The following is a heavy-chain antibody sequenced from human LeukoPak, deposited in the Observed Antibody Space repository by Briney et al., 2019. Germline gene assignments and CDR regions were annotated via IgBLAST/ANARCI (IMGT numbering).Heavy chain of an antibody. CDR1: GGSLSSYY. J-gene: IGHJ4*02. CDR3: ARANFIKYSSGWTFDY. V-gene: IGHV4-59*12. CDR2: IYCSGST. Sequence: SETLSLTCTVSGGSLSSYYWSWIRQPPGKGLEWIGYIYCSGSTNYNPSLKSRVTISVDTSKNQFSLKLSSVTAADTAVYYCARANFIKYSSGWTFDYWGQGTLVTVSS. D-gene: IGHD6-19*01.